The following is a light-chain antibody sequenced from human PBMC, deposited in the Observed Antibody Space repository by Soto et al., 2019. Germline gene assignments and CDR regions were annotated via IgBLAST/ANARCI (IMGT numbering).Light chain of an antibody. CDR3: QQSYSTPPRT. CDR2: AAS. CDR1: QTISSW. J-gene: IGKJ1*01. V-gene: IGKV1-5*01. Sequence: DIQMTQSPSTLSGSVGDRVTITCRASQTISSWLAWYQQKPGKAPKRLIYAASSLQSGVPSRCSGSGSGTEFTPTFSSLQPEDFATYYCQQSYSTPPRTFGQGTKVDIK.